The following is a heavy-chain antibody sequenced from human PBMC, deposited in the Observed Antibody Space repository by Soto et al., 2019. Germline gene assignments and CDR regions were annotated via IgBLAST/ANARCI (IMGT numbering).Heavy chain of an antibody. Sequence: QVQLQESGPGLVKPSQTLSLTCTVSGGSISSGGYYWSWIRQHPGKGLEWIGYIHYSGSTYYNPSHKSRVTISVVTSKNQLSLKLSSVTAADTGVYYWAGFCGGDCHHGMDVWGQGTTVTVSS. D-gene: IGHD2-21*02. J-gene: IGHJ6*02. CDR3: AGFCGGDCHHGMDV. CDR1: GGSISSGGYY. CDR2: IHYSGST. V-gene: IGHV4-31*03.